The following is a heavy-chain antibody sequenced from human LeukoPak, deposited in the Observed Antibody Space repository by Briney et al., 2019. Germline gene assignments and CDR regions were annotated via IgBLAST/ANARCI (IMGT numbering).Heavy chain of an antibody. J-gene: IGHJ6*03. V-gene: IGHV3-13*01. Sequence: GGSLRLSCAASGFTFSSYGMHWVRQATGKGLEWVSAICTAGDTYYPGSVKGRFTISRENAKSSLYLQMNSLRAEDTAVYYCAKRPLLVRYYYYYMDVWGKGTTVTVSS. CDR2: ICTAGDT. CDR3: AKRPLLVRYYYYYMDV. D-gene: IGHD2-2*01. CDR1: GFTFSSYG.